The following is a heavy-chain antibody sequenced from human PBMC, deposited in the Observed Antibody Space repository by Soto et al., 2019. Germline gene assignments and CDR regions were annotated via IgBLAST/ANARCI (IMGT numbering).Heavy chain of an antibody. CDR1: GFTFSNYG. CDR3: PRDDEYSWNGMDV. D-gene: IGHD6-6*01. J-gene: IGHJ6*02. CDR2: ILNDGSNR. Sequence: QVQLVESGGGVVQPGRSLRLSCAASGFTFSNYGMHWLRQAPGKGLEWVAVILNDGSNRYHADSVKDRFTISRDNSKNTLYLQMNSPIAEDTDVYYCPRDDEYSWNGMDVWGQGTTVTVS. V-gene: IGHV3-33*01.